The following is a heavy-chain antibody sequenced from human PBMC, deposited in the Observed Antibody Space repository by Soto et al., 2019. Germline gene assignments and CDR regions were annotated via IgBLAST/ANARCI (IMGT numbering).Heavy chain of an antibody. CDR3: AKSPSYYGDFDY. Sequence: EVQLVESGGGLVQPGRSLRLSCAASGFTFDDYAMHWVRQAPGKGLEWVSGISWNSGRIGYADSVKGRFTISRDNAKNSLHLHMNSLRAEDTALYYCAKSPSYYGDFDYWGQGTLVTVSS. J-gene: IGHJ4*02. D-gene: IGHD4-17*01. CDR1: GFTFDDYA. CDR2: ISWNSGRI. V-gene: IGHV3-9*01.